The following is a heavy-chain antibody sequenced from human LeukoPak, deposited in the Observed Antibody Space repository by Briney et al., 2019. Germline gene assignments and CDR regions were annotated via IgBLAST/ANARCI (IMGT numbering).Heavy chain of an antibody. D-gene: IGHD5-24*01. Sequence: ASVKVSCKASGYTFTYYAIHWVRQAPAQGLQWMRWITPGGGTNYPQKFQGRVAITWDTSITTAYMDLSRLKSDDTAVYYCARDRYGDGFAHFDYWGQGALVTVSS. V-gene: IGHV1-2*02. CDR3: ARDRYGDGFAHFDY. CDR2: ITPGGGT. CDR1: GYTFTYYA. J-gene: IGHJ4*02.